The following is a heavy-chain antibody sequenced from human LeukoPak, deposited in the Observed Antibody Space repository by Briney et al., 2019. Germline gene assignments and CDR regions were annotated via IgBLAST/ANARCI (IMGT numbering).Heavy chain of an antibody. Sequence: ASVKVSCKASGYTFTSYGISWVRQAPGQGLEWMGWISAYNGNTNYAQKLQGRVTMTTDTSTSTAYMGLRSLRSDDTAVYYCVRTITMVRGVDYWGQGTLVTVSS. V-gene: IGHV1-18*01. J-gene: IGHJ4*02. D-gene: IGHD3-10*01. CDR2: ISAYNGNT. CDR1: GYTFTSYG. CDR3: VRTITMVRGVDY.